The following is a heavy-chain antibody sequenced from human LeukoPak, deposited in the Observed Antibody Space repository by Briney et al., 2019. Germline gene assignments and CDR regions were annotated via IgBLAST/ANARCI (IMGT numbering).Heavy chain of an antibody. D-gene: IGHD6-13*01. J-gene: IGHJ5*02. CDR2: IYPGDSDT. CDR3: AICIAAAGTPGWFDH. Sequence: GESLKISCKGSGYSFTSYWIGWVRQMPGKGLEWMGIIYPGDSDTRYSPSFQGQVTISADKSISTAYLQWSSLKASDTAMYYCAICIAAAGTPGWFDHWGQGTLVTVSS. V-gene: IGHV5-51*01. CDR1: GYSFTSYW.